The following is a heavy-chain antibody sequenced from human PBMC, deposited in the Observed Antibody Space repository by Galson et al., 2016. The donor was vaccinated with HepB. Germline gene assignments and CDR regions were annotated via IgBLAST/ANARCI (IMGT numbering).Heavy chain of an antibody. J-gene: IGHJ5*02. V-gene: IGHV4-34*01. CDR3: ARGLQFGSSSRNKVSAYMESLLPPSPRHNSFDP. CDR1: GGSFSGYY. CDR2: INHSGTT. D-gene: IGHD6-6*01. Sequence: SETLSLTCAVYGGSFSGYYWSWIRQPPGKGLEWIGEINHSGTTNYNPSLKSRVTISVDTSKKQFSLKLTSVTAADTAVYYCARGLQFGSSSRNKVSAYMESLLPPSPRHNSFDPWGQGTLVTVSS.